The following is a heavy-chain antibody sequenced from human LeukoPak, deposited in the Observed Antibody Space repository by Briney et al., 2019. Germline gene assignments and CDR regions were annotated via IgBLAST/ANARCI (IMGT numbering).Heavy chain of an antibody. CDR1: GYSFTSYW. J-gene: IGHJ4*02. CDR2: IYPGDSDT. Sequence: GESLKISCKGSGYSFTSYWIGWVRQLPGKGLEWMGIIYPGDSDTRYSPSFQGQVTISADKSISTAYLQWSSLKASDTAMYYCARHITAKSNIISRLMYYYDSSGYYYEVAYFDYWGQGTLVTVSS. CDR3: ARHITAKSNIISRLMYYYDSSGYYYEVAYFDY. D-gene: IGHD3-22*01. V-gene: IGHV5-51*01.